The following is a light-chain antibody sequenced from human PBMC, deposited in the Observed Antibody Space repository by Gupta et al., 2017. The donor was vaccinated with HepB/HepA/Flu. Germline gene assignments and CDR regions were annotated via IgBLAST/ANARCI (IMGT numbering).Light chain of an antibody. CDR3: QQDDSTPRT. J-gene: IGKJ1*01. V-gene: IGKV4-1*01. CDR2: WAS. Sequence: DIVMTQSPDSLAMSLGERATINCKSSQSGLYSSNNKNYLAWYQQKPGQPPKLLIFWASTRESGVPDRFSGSGSGTDFTLTISSLQAEDVAVYYCQQDDSTPRTFGQGTKVEIK. CDR1: QSGLYSSNNKNY.